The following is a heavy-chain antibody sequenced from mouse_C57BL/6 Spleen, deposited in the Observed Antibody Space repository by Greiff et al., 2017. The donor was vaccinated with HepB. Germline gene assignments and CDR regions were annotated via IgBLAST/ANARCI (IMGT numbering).Heavy chain of an antibody. Sequence: QVQLQQPGAELVMPGASVKLSCKASGYTFTSYWMHWVKQRPGQGLEWIGEIDPSDSYTNYNQKFKGKSTLTVDKSSSTAYMQLSSLTSEDSAVYYCARGGSSGPFAYWGQGTLVTVSA. J-gene: IGHJ3*01. CDR3: ARGGSSGPFAY. CDR1: GYTFTSYW. D-gene: IGHD3-2*02. CDR2: IDPSDSYT. V-gene: IGHV1-69*01.